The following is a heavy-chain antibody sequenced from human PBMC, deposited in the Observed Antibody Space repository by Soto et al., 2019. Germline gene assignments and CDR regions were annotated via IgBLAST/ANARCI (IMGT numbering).Heavy chain of an antibody. V-gene: IGHV3-9*01. Sequence: EVQLVESGGGLVQPGRSLRLSCAASGFTFDDYAMHWARQAPGKGLEWVSGISWNSGSIGYADSVKGRFTISRDNAKNSLDLQMNSLRAEDTALYYCAKDSSSGWYGEIDYWGQGTLVTVSS. J-gene: IGHJ4*02. CDR2: ISWNSGSI. D-gene: IGHD6-19*01. CDR1: GFTFDDYA. CDR3: AKDSSSGWYGEIDY.